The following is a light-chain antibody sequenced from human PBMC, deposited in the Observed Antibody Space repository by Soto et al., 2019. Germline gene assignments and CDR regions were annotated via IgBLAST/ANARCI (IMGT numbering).Light chain of an antibody. CDR2: DAS. CDR3: QQYCRSGT. Sequence: FTPFPGTQSLSPGQRAPPSCRASQTISTSLAWYQQKPGLSPRLLIYDASNRGAGITDRFSGSGSGTDFTLTIIRLEADDVAVYYCQQYCRSGTFGQGTKVDI. CDR1: QTISTS. J-gene: IGKJ1*01. V-gene: IGKV3-20*01.